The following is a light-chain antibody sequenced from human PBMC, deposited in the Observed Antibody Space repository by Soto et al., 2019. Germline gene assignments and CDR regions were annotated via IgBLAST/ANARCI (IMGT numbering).Light chain of an antibody. CDR3: QQYNNWPPIT. V-gene: IGKV3-15*01. CDR2: YAS. J-gene: IGKJ5*01. CDR1: QSVRNN. Sequence: EILMTQSPATLSGSPGERATLSCRASQSVRNNLAWYQQKPGQAPRLLIYYASTRATGIPARFSGSGSGTEFTLTISSLQSEDFALYYCQQYNNWPPITFGQGTRLEIK.